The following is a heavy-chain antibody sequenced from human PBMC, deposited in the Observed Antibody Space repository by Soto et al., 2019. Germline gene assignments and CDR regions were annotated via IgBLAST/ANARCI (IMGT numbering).Heavy chain of an antibody. J-gene: IGHJ4*02. CDR3: TRDGRGLGRLSLFEY. Sequence: GVSLRLSCAASGFNVNSDYMNWVRQTPGKGLEWVASIYSGETTYYADSVRGRFTISSDKSKNTLYFQLSSLRIEDTAVYYCTRDGRGLGRLSLFEYWGQGVLVTVSS. D-gene: IGHD2-21*02. CDR1: GFNVNSDY. V-gene: IGHV3-53*01. CDR2: IYSGETT.